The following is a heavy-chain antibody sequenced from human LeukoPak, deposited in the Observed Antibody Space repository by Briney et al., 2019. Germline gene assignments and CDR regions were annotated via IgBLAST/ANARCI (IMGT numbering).Heavy chain of an antibody. CDR2: IYYSGST. CDR1: GGSISSSSYY. CDR3: ARQITVTTSGGDAFDI. D-gene: IGHD4-17*01. V-gene: IGHV4-39*01. Sequence: PSETLSLTCTVSGGSISSSSYYWGWIRQPPGKGLEWIGSIYYSGSTYYNPSLKRRLTISADTSKNQFSLILSSVTAADTAVYYCARQITVTTSGGDAFDIWGQGTMVTVCS. J-gene: IGHJ3*02.